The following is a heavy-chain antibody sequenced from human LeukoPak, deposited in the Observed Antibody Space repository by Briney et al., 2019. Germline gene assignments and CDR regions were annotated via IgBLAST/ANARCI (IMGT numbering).Heavy chain of an antibody. CDR1: GYTFTSYD. CDR3: AGDNHMVRGVIITSDYYYYMDV. V-gene: IGHV1-8*01. Sequence: ASVKVSCKASGYTFTSYDINWVRQATGQGLEWMGWMNPNSGNTGCAQKFQGRVTMTRNTSISTAYMELSSLRSEDTAVYYCAGDNHMVRGVIITSDYYYYMDVWGKGTTVTVSS. CDR2: MNPNSGNT. D-gene: IGHD3-10*01. J-gene: IGHJ6*03.